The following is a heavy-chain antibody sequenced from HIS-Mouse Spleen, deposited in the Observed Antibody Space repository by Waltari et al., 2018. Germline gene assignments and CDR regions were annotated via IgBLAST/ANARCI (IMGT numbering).Heavy chain of an antibody. Sequence: QLQLQESGPGLVKPSETLSLTCTVSGGSISSSSYYWCWIRQPPGKGLAWIGRIYYGGSTYYNPSLKSPVTISVDTSKNQFSLKLSSVTAADTAVYYCAREIPYSSSWYDWYFDLWGRGTLVTVSS. CDR2: IYYGGST. V-gene: IGHV4-39*07. CDR3: AREIPYSSSWYDWYFDL. J-gene: IGHJ2*01. D-gene: IGHD6-13*01. CDR1: GGSISSSSYY.